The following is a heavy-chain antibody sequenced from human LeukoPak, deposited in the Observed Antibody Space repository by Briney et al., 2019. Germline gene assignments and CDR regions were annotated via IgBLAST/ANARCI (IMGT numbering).Heavy chain of an antibody. CDR2: INSDGSRT. CDR3: ARGSWSAADTNIDY. CDR1: GFTLSTYW. J-gene: IGHJ4*02. Sequence: PGGSLRFSGAASGFTLSTYWMHWVRQGPGKGLVWVSCINSDGSRTTYADSVKGRFTISRDNAKNTLYLQMNTLRVEDTAVYYCARGSWSAADTNIDYWGQGTLVTVSS. V-gene: IGHV3-74*01. D-gene: IGHD6-13*01.